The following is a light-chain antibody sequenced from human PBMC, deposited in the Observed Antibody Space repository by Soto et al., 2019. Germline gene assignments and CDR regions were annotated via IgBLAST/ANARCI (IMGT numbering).Light chain of an antibody. CDR2: RVS. J-gene: IGKJ1*01. Sequence: DAVLTQTPLSSPVTLGQPATISCRSTQSLVHSDGNTYVSWLQQRPGQSPRLLIYRVSNRFSGVPVRFSGAGAGTDFTLTISRVEPEDVAVYYCAQETHFPRTFGQGTKVEI. V-gene: IGKV2-24*01. CDR3: AQETHFPRT. CDR1: QSLVHSDGNTY.